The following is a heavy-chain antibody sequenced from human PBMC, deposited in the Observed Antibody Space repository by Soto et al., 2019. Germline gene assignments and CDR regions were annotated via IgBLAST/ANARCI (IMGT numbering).Heavy chain of an antibody. Sequence: QAQLQQSGPGLLKPSQTLLLTCAISGDSVSSNGGAWNWIRQSPSRGLEWLGRTYYRSKWFYDYALSVRSRITITPDASKNQFSLQLNSVTPEDTAVYYCARVATTPGPFDIWGQGTVVSVSS. J-gene: IGHJ3*02. V-gene: IGHV6-1*01. CDR1: GDSVSSNGGA. CDR3: ARVATTPGPFDI. CDR2: TYYRSKWFY. D-gene: IGHD2-15*01.